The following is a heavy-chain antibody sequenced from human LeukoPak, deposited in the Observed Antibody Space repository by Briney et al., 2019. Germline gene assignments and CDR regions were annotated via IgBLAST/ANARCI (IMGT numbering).Heavy chain of an antibody. CDR2: ISAYNGNT. J-gene: IGHJ6*02. D-gene: IGHD2-8*01. CDR1: GYTFTSYG. CDR3: ARDPRRGYCTNGVCYRGDFYYYYGMDV. Sequence: ASVKVSCKASGYTFTSYGISWVRQATGQGLEWMGWISAYNGNTNYAQKLQGRVTMTTDTSTSTAYMELRSLKSDDTAVYYCARDPRRGYCTNGVCYRGDFYYYYGMDVWGQGTTVTVSS. V-gene: IGHV1-18*01.